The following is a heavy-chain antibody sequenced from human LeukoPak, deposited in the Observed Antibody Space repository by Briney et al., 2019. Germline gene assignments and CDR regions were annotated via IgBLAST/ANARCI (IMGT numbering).Heavy chain of an antibody. CDR3: TRERRGSYYAFES. V-gene: IGHV3-11*05. J-gene: IGHJ4*02. D-gene: IGHD3-16*01. CDR2: VMSGRGST. Sequence: GGSLRLSCAASGFSVSDYSISCIRRSPGKGPEWISYVMSGRGSTNYADSVKGRFTISRDNAKNSVALQLDGLRADDTAVYFCTRERRGSYYAFESWGQGTLVTVSS. CDR1: GFSVSDYS.